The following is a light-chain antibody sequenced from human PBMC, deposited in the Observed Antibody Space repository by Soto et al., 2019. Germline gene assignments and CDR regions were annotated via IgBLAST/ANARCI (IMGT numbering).Light chain of an antibody. CDR2: EAS. V-gene: IGKV3-20*01. CDR1: QSVSSTY. J-gene: IGKJ1*01. CDR3: QHYDSLRWT. Sequence: EIVLTHSPGTLSLSPGERATLSCRASQSVSSTYLTWYQQKPGQAPRLLIYEASRRATGIPDRFSGSGSGTDFSLTISRLEPEDFAVYYCQHYDSLRWTFGQGTKVDIK.